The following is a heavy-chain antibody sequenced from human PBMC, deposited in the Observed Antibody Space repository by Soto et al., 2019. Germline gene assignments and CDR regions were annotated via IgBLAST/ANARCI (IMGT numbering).Heavy chain of an antibody. J-gene: IGHJ3*02. V-gene: IGHV1-46*03. CDR2: INPSGGST. D-gene: IGHD3-9*01. Sequence: ASVKVSCKASGYTFTSYYMHWVRQAPGQGLEWMGIINPSGGSTSYAQKFQGRVTMTRDTSTSTVYMELSSLRSEDTAVYYCASAPSVLRYFDWSHDTFDIWGQGTMVTVSS. CDR3: ASAPSVLRYFDWSHDTFDI. CDR1: GYTFTSYY.